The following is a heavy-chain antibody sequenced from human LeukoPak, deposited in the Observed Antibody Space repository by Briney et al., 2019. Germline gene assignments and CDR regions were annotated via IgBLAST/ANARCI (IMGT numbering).Heavy chain of an antibody. Sequence: SQTLSLTCAISGDSLSSNSAAWNWIRQSPSRGLEWLGRTYYRSKWYNDYAVSVKSRITINPDTSKNQFSLQLNSVTPEDTAVYYCARGLNSIAARLVWFDPWGQGTLVTVSS. D-gene: IGHD6-6*01. J-gene: IGHJ5*02. V-gene: IGHV6-1*01. CDR2: TYYRSKWYN. CDR1: GDSLSSNSAA. CDR3: ARGLNSIAARLVWFDP.